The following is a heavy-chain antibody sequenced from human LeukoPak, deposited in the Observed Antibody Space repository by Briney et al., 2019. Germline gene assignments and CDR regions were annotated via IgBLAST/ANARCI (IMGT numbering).Heavy chain of an antibody. CDR3: ARANFLYCSSATCLFDY. V-gene: IGHV1-2*02. Sequence: ASVKVSCKASGYTFTDYYMHWVRQAPGQGFEWMGWINPNDGDANYAQKFQGRVTMTRDTSISTAHMEVSRLRSDDTAVYYCARANFLYCSSATCLFDYWGQGTLVTVSS. CDR2: INPNDGDA. D-gene: IGHD2-2*01. J-gene: IGHJ4*02. CDR1: GYTFTDYY.